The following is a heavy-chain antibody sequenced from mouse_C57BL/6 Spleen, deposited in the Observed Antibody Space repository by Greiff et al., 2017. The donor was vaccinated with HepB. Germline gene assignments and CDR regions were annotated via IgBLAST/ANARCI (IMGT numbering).Heavy chain of an antibody. CDR2: FHPYNDDT. Sequence: QVQLKESGAELVKPGASVKMSCKASGYTFTTYPIEWMKQNHGKSLEWIGNFHPYNDDTKYNEKFKGKATLTVEKSSSTVYLELSRLTSDDSAVYYCARGGYYGSRKGYFDYWGQGTTLTVSS. CDR3: ARGGYYGSRKGYFDY. J-gene: IGHJ2*01. D-gene: IGHD1-1*01. CDR1: GYTFTTYP. V-gene: IGHV1-47*01.